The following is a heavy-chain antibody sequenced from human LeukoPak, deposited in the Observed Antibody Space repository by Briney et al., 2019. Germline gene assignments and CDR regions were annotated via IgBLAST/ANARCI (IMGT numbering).Heavy chain of an antibody. Sequence: GGSLRLSCAASGFTFSFYAMSWVRQTPGKGLEWVSAISGSGGDTYYADSVKGRFSISRDNSKNTLYLQMNSLRVEDTAVYYCAKGSGDSSGYYYVYYYYYMDAWGKGTMVTVSS. V-gene: IGHV3-23*01. J-gene: IGHJ6*03. CDR3: AKGSGDSSGYYYVYYYYYMDA. CDR2: ISGSGGDT. D-gene: IGHD3-22*01. CDR1: GFTFSFYA.